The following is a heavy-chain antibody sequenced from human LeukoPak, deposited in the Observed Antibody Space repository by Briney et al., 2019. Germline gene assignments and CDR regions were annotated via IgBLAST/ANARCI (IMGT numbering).Heavy chain of an antibody. CDR3: VRGGSNSWYEVHYYGMDV. D-gene: IGHD6-13*01. Sequence: GGSLRLSCAGSGFTFSSFWMSWVRQAPGKGLEWVANIKQDGSEEYYEDSVKGRFTISKDNAKKSLYLQMNSLRAEDTAVYYCVRGGSNSWYEVHYYGMDVWGQGTTVTVSS. J-gene: IGHJ6*02. CDR2: IKQDGSEE. CDR1: GFTFSSFW. V-gene: IGHV3-7*01.